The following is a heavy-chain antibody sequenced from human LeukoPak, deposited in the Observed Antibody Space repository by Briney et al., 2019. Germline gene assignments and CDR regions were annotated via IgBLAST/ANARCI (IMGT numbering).Heavy chain of an antibody. D-gene: IGHD1-7*01. Sequence: PSETLSLTCTVSGGSISSAGYFWSWIRQNPGKGLEWIGYIYYSGSTYYNPSLKSRVTISADTSKNQLSLKLSSVTAADTAVYYCARRTGNYDTNWFDPWGQGTLVTVSS. CDR3: ARRTGNYDTNWFDP. J-gene: IGHJ5*02. CDR1: GGSISSAGYF. CDR2: IYYSGST. V-gene: IGHV4-31*03.